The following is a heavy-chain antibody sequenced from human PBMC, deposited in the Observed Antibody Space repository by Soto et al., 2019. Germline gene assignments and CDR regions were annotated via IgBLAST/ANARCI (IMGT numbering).Heavy chain of an antibody. Sequence: QVQLVQSGAEVKKPGSSVKVSCKASGGTFSSYAISWVRQAPGQGLEWMGGIIPIFGTANYAQKFQGRVTITADKSTSTAYMELSSLSSEDTAVYYCASYSPTNYETFRSDYYGMDVWGQGTTVTVSS. CDR3: ASYSPTNYETFRSDYYGMDV. CDR1: GGTFSSYA. D-gene: IGHD3-22*01. V-gene: IGHV1-69*06. J-gene: IGHJ6*02. CDR2: IIPIFGTA.